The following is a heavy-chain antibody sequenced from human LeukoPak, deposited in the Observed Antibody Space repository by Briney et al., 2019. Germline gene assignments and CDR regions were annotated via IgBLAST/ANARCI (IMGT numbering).Heavy chain of an antibody. V-gene: IGHV4-34*01. CDR3: ARERPLTEFDYHYYMDV. CDR1: GGSFSGYC. D-gene: IGHD4/OR15-4a*01. J-gene: IGHJ6*03. CDR2: INHSGST. Sequence: SETLALTCAVYGGSFSGYCWGWLRQPPGKGLEWIGEINHSGSTNYNPSLKSRVTISVDTSENQFSLKLSSVTAADTAVYYCARERPLTEFDYHYYMDVWGKGTTVTVSS.